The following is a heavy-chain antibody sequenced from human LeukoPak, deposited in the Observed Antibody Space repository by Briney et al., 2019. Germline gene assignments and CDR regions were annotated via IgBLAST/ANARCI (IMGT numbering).Heavy chain of an antibody. CDR3: ARFARGAYGSN. J-gene: IGHJ4*02. D-gene: IGHD3-16*01. Sequence: SETLSLTCAVYGGSFSGYYWSWIRQPPGKGLEWIGEINHSGSTNYNPSLKSRVTISVDTSKNQFSLKLSSVTAADTAVYYCARFARGAYGSNWGQGTLVTVSS. CDR2: INHSGST. V-gene: IGHV4-34*01. CDR1: GGSFSGYY.